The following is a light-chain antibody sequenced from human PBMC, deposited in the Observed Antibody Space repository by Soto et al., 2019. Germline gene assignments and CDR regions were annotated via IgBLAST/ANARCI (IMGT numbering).Light chain of an antibody. V-gene: IGLV1-47*01. J-gene: IGLJ2*01. CDR1: SSNMGRNY. Sequence: QAVVTQPPSASGPPGQRVTISCSGSSSNMGRNYVYWYQQIPGKAPKLLMYRNSQRPSGVPDRFSGSKSGTSASLAISGLRSEYEADYYCAAWDDSLSGYEVFGGGTKVTVL. CDR3: AAWDDSLSGYEV. CDR2: RNS.